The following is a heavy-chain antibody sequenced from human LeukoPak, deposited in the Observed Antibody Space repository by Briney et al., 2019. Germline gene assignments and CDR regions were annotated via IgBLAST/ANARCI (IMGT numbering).Heavy chain of an antibody. Sequence: GGSLRLSCAASGFTVSRNYMSWVRQAPGKGLEWVSVIYSGGSTYYADSVKGRFTISRDNSKNTLYLQMNSLRAEDTAVYYCARVPDYGDYLDYWGQGTLVTVSS. CDR1: GFTVSRNY. D-gene: IGHD4-17*01. V-gene: IGHV3-66*01. CDR3: ARVPDYGDYLDY. J-gene: IGHJ4*02. CDR2: IYSGGST.